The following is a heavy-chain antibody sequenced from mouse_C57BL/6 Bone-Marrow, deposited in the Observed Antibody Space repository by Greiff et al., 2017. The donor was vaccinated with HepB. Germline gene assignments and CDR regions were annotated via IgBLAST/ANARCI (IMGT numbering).Heavy chain of an antibody. V-gene: IGHV1-19*01. CDR2: INPYNGGT. D-gene: IGHD2-1*01. Sequence: EVQRVESGPVLVKPGASVKMSCKASGYTFTDYYMNWVKQSHGKSLEWIGVINPYNGGTSYNQKFKGKATLTVDKSSSTAYMELNSLTSEDSAVYYCARYGNYGYWGQGTTLTVSS. CDR1: GYTFTDYY. CDR3: ARYGNYGY. J-gene: IGHJ2*01.